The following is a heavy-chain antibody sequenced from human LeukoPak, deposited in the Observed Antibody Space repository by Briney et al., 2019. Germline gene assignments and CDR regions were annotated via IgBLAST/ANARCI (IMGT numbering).Heavy chain of an antibody. CDR3: ARHDYSGTYSIDY. CDR2: IYPDDSDT. Sequence: GESLKISCKGSGYSFTSYWIGWVRQMPGKGLEWMGIIYPDDSDTIYSPSFQGQVTISADKPTSTAHLQWSSLKASDTAMYYCARHDYSGTYSIDYWGQGTLVTVSS. D-gene: IGHD1-26*01. V-gene: IGHV5-51*01. J-gene: IGHJ4*02. CDR1: GYSFTSYW.